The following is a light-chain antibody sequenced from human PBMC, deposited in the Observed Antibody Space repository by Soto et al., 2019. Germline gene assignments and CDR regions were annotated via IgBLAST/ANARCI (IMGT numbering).Light chain of an antibody. CDR2: DAS. Sequence: DIQMTQSPSTLSASVGDRVTITCRASQSISSWLAWYQQKPGKAPKLLIYDASSLESGVPSRFSGSGSGTEFTLTISSLQPDDFATYYCQQYNSYSIFTFGPRTKVDIK. CDR3: QQYNSYSIFT. CDR1: QSISSW. V-gene: IGKV1-5*01. J-gene: IGKJ3*01.